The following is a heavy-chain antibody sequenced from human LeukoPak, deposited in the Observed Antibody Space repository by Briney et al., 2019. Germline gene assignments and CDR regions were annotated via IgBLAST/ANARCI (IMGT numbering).Heavy chain of an antibody. J-gene: IGHJ6*03. V-gene: IGHV1-2*02. CDR1: GYTFTGYY. CDR3: ARDLSSYERVDYYMDV. D-gene: IGHD2/OR15-2a*01. CDR2: INPNSGGT. Sequence: ASVKVSCKASGYTFTGYYMHWVRQAPGQGLEWMGWINPNSGGTNYAQKFQGRVTMTRDTSISTAYMELSRLRSDDTAVYYCARDLSSYERVDYYMDVWGKGTTVTISS.